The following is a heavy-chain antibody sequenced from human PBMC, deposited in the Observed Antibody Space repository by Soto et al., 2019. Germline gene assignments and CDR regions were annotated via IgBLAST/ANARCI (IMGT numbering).Heavy chain of an antibody. V-gene: IGHV1-69*02. D-gene: IGHD2-15*01. J-gene: IGHJ1*01. CDR1: GGTFSSYT. CDR2: IIPILGIA. CDR3: ARGYCSGGSCYLEKYFQH. Sequence: QVQLVQSGAEVKKPGSSVKVSCKASGGTFSSYTISWVRQAPGQGLEWMGRIIPILGIANYAQKFQGRVTITADKSTKTAYMELSSLRSEDTAVYYCARGYCSGGSCYLEKYFQHWGQGTLVTVSS.